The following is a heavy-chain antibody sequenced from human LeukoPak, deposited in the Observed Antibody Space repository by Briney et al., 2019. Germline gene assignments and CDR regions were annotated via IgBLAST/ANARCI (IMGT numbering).Heavy chain of an antibody. CDR3: ARGRPVRGTYYDFRRRYFDL. CDR1: GGSFSGYY. V-gene: IGHV4-34*01. Sequence: SETLSLTCAVYGGSFSGYYWSWIRQPPGKGLEWIGEINHSGSTNYNPSLKSRVTISVDTSKNQFSLKLSSVTAADTAVYYCARGRPVRGTYYDFRRRYFDLWGRGTLVTVSS. D-gene: IGHD3-3*01. J-gene: IGHJ2*01. CDR2: INHSGST.